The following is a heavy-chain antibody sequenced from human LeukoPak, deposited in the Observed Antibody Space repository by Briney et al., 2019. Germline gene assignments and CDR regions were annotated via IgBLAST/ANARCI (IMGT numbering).Heavy chain of an antibody. D-gene: IGHD2-8*02. CDR3: ARTGRKYIAEVSKYYYYYMDV. V-gene: IGHV4-59*12. CDR2: FYYSGVT. J-gene: IGHJ6*03. Sequence: SETLSLTCTISGDSINSYHWSWLRQPPGSKLEWIGYFYYSGVTNYNPTLKSRVTMSLDTSKKQFSLNLTSVTAADTAVYYCARTGRKYIAEVSKYYYYYMDVWGKGTTVSVSS. CDR1: GDSINSYH.